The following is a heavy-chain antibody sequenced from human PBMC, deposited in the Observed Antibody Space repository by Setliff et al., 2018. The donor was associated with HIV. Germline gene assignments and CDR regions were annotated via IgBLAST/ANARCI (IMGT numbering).Heavy chain of an antibody. V-gene: IGHV4-59*11. CDR3: ARFGGTYSSNYFDF. D-gene: IGHD1-26*01. J-gene: IGHJ4*02. CDR2: IFYSGST. Sequence: SETLSLTCTVSGGSISGHYWSWIRQPPGKGLEWIGNIFYSGSTNNNPSLKSRVSISVDTSKNQFSLKLRPVTAADTAVYYCARFGGTYSSNYFDFWGQGTLVTVSS. CDR1: GGSISGHY.